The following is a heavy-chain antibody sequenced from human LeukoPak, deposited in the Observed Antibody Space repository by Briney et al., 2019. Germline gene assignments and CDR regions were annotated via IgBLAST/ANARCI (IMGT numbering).Heavy chain of an antibody. J-gene: IGHJ4*02. V-gene: IGHV4-38-2*02. D-gene: IGHD3-9*01. CDR3: TRQYPKLTGDVDC. CDR1: GYSISSDHY. Sequence: SEPVSLLCTVSGYSISSDHYWGWIRQSPGKGLEWIWSFYRSQNTYYNPSLKSHHTISKDTSKHQFSLRLSSVTDADTAVYYCTRQYPKLTGDVDCWGQGTLVTVSS. CDR2: FYRSQNT.